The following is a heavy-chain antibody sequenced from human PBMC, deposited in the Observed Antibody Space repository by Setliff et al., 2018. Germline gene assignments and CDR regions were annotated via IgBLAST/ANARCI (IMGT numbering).Heavy chain of an antibody. D-gene: IGHD2-15*01. CDR1: GGSISSHY. CDR2: LYTSGDT. V-gene: IGHV4-4*07. Sequence: SETLSLTCTVSGGSISSHYWTWIRQPAGKGLEWIGRLYTSGDTNYNPSLKSRVSMSLDTSKNQFSLKLSSVTAADTAVYYCARDRVVVLAGRRGFYFDYGGQGTLVTVS. CDR3: ARDRVVVLAGRRGFYFDY. J-gene: IGHJ4*02.